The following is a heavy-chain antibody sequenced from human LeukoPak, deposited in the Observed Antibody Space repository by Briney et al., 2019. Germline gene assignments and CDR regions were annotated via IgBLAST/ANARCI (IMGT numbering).Heavy chain of an antibody. CDR3: ARQGDGEDAFDI. D-gene: IGHD1-26*01. Sequence: SETLSLTCTVSGGSISSYYWSWIRQPPGKGLEWIGYIYTSGGTNYNPSLKSRVTISVDTSKNQFSLKLSSVTAADTAVYYCARQGDGEDAFDIWGQGTMVTVSS. CDR2: IYTSGGT. J-gene: IGHJ3*02. CDR1: GGSISSYY. V-gene: IGHV4-4*09.